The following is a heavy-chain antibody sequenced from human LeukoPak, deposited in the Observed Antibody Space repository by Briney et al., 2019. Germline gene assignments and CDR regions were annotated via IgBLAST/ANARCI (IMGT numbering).Heavy chain of an antibody. V-gene: IGHV1-24*01. CDR2: FDPEDGET. CDR3: ATAHKYYYDSSGYYD. CDR1: GYTLTELS. D-gene: IGHD3-22*01. Sequence: VASVKVSCKVSGYTLTELSMHWVRQAPGKGLEWMGGFDPEDGETIYAQKFQGRVTMTEDTSTDTAYMELSSLRSEDTAVYYCATAHKYYYDSSGYYDWGQGTLVTVSS. J-gene: IGHJ4*02.